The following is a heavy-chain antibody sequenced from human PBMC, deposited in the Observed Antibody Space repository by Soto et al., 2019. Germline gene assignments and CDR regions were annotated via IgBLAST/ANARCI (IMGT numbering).Heavy chain of an antibody. D-gene: IGHD2-2*01. V-gene: IGHV1-18*01. CDR3: ARVVPGAEAWFGP. CDR2: ISLYSDGT. CDR1: GYTFFNYG. J-gene: IGHJ5*02. Sequence: VQLVQSGGEVKRPGASVKVSCKTSGYTFFNYGITWVRQAPGQPLEWLGWISLYSDGTNYAQKFQGRVSMTTDTSTTTAYMELRSLRSDDTAVYYCARVVPGAEAWFGPWGQGTLVTVSS.